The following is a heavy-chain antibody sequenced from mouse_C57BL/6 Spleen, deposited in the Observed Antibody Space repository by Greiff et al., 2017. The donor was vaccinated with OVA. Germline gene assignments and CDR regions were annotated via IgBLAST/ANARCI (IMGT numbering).Heavy chain of an antibody. V-gene: IGHV1-31*01. CDR2: IYPYNGVS. CDR3: ARGATVVEYAMDY. CDR1: GYSFTGYY. J-gene: IGHJ4*01. Sequence: EVHLVESGPELVKPGASVKISCKASGYSFTGYYMHWVKQSHGNILDWIGYIYPYNGVSSYNQKFKGKATLTVDKSSSTAYMELRSLTSEDSAVYYCARGATVVEYAMDYWGQGTSVTVSS. D-gene: IGHD1-1*01.